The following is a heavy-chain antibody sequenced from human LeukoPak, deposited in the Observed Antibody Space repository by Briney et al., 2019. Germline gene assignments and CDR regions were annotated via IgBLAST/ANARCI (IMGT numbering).Heavy chain of an antibody. CDR3: ARDFCMVRGVSGFDY. D-gene: IGHD3-10*01. Sequence: TLSLTCTVSGGSISRYYWSWIRQPPGKALEWLARIDWDDDKYYSTSLKTRLTISKDTSKNQVVLTMTNMDPVDTATYYCARDFCMVRGVSGFDYWGQGTLVTVSS. CDR1: GGSISRYY. V-gene: IGHV2-70*11. CDR2: IDWDDDK. J-gene: IGHJ4*02.